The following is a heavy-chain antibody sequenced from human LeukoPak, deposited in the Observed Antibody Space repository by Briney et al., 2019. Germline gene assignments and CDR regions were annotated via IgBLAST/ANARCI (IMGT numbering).Heavy chain of an antibody. CDR2: INHSGST. V-gene: IGHV4-34*01. CDR1: GGSFSGYY. CDR3: ARGYYYDSRPLDY. J-gene: IGHJ4*02. D-gene: IGHD3-22*01. Sequence: SETLSLTCAVYGGSFSGYYWSWIRQPPGKGLEWIGEINHSGSTNYNPSLKSRVTISVDTSENQFSLKLSSVTAADTAVYYCARGYYYDSRPLDYWGQGTLVTVSS.